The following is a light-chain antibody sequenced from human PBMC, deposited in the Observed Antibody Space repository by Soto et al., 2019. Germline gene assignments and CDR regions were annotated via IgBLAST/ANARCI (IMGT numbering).Light chain of an antibody. V-gene: IGKV3-15*01. CDR3: QQYSKWPIT. Sequence: EMVMTQSPAILSASPGESATLSCSASQSVNSNYLAWYQQHPGQPPRLLIYGISTRATGIPARFSGSGSGTEFSLTISSLQSEDFAVYYCQQYSKWPITFGQGTRLEIK. CDR2: GIS. CDR1: QSVNSN. J-gene: IGKJ5*01.